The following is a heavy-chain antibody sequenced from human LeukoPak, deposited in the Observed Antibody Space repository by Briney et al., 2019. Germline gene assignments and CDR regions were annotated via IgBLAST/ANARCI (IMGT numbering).Heavy chain of an antibody. CDR2: MRPTSGST. D-gene: IGHD1-26*01. Sequence: ASVKVSCKASGYTFTSYGISWVRQAPGQGLEWMGWMRPTSGSTEYAQKFQGRVTMTRSTPISTAYMELSSLTSEDTAVYYCARGRVGFDFWGQGTLVTVSS. V-gene: IGHV1-8*02. CDR3: ARGRVGFDF. CDR1: GYTFTSYG. J-gene: IGHJ4*02.